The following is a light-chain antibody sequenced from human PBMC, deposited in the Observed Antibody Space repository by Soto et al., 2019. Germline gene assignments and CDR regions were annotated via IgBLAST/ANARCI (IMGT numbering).Light chain of an antibody. CDR1: VLAKKY. Sequence: SYELTQPSSVSVSPGQTARITCSGDVLAKKYARWVQQKPGQAPVLVIYKDSERPSGIPERFSGSTSGTTVTLTISGAQVEDEADYYCYSAAGNNVVFGGGTKLTVL. CDR2: KDS. J-gene: IGLJ2*01. CDR3: YSAAGNNVV. V-gene: IGLV3-27*01.